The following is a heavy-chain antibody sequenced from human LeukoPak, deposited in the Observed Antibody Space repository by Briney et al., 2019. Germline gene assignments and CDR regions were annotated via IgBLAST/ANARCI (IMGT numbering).Heavy chain of an antibody. CDR3: AKDGNYDILTGYYRNYYYGMDV. D-gene: IGHD3-9*01. J-gene: IGHJ6*04. Sequence: GGSLRLSCAASGFTFSSYAMSWVRQAPGKGLEWVSAISGSGGSKYYADSVKGRFTISRDNSKNTLYLQMNSLRAEDTAVYYCAKDGNYDILTGYYRNYYYGMDVWGKGTTVTVSS. CDR1: GFTFSSYA. V-gene: IGHV3-23*01. CDR2: ISGSGGSK.